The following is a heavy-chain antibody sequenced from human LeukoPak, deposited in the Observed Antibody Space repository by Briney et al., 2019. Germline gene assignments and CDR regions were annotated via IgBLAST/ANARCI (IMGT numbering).Heavy chain of an antibody. CDR1: GGFISSYY. CDR2: IYYSGST. V-gene: IGHV4-59*08. D-gene: IGHD2-15*01. Sequence: SETLSLTCTVSGGFISSYYWSWIRQPPGKGLEWIGYIYYSGSTNYNPSLKSRVTISVDTSKNQFSLKLSSVTAADTAVYYCARHGGGILFDYWGQGTLVTVSS. J-gene: IGHJ4*02. CDR3: ARHGGGILFDY.